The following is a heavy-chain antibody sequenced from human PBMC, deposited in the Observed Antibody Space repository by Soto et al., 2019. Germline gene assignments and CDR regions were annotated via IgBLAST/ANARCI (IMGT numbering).Heavy chain of an antibody. CDR2: ISSSSNTI. CDR1: GFTFSSYS. D-gene: IGHD5-18*01. V-gene: IGHV3-48*01. Sequence: EVQLVESGGGLVQPGGSLRLSCAASGFTFSSYSMNWVRQAPGKGLEWISYISSSSNTIYYADSMKGRFTISRDNARNSLYLQMNGLRAEDTAVYYCARGGYRNFDYWGQGTPVTDSS. J-gene: IGHJ4*02. CDR3: ARGGYRNFDY.